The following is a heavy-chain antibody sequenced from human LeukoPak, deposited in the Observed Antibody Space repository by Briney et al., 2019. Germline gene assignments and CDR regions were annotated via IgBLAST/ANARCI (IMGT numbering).Heavy chain of an antibody. D-gene: IGHD1-26*01. Sequence: GGSLRLSCTASGFAFSSYAMSWVRQAPGKGLEWVSGIGGGGTGTHYADSVKGRCTVSRDNSRNTLYLQMNSLRAEDTALYYCAKELESWEIFEYWGQGTLVTVSS. J-gene: IGHJ4*02. V-gene: IGHV3-23*01. CDR1: GFAFSSYA. CDR3: AKELESWEIFEY. CDR2: IGGGGTGT.